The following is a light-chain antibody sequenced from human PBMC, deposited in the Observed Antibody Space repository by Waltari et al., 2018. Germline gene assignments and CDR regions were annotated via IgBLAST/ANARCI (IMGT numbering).Light chain of an antibody. CDR1: SSDVGGYNY. J-gene: IGLJ2*01. Sequence: QSALTQPASVSGSPGQSITISCTGTSSDVGGYNYLSWYQHQPGKAPKLIIYEVSNRPAGVSTRFSGSKSGNTASLTISGLQAEDEGDYYCTSYTSSSISHVLFGGGTNLSVL. CDR2: EVS. V-gene: IGLV2-14*01. CDR3: TSYTSSSISHVL.